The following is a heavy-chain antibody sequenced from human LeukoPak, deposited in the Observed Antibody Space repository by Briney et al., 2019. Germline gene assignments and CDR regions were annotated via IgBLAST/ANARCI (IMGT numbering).Heavy chain of an antibody. CDR1: GYTFTGYY. D-gene: IGHD4-17*01. Sequence: GASVKVSCKASGYTFTGYYMHWVRQAPGQGLEWMGWINPNSGGTNYAQKFQGWVTMTRDTSISTAYMELSRLRSDDTAVYYCAGGFRYGEKLSYYYYGMDVWGQGTTVTVSS. V-gene: IGHV1-2*04. CDR2: INPNSGGT. J-gene: IGHJ6*02. CDR3: AGGFRYGEKLSYYYYGMDV.